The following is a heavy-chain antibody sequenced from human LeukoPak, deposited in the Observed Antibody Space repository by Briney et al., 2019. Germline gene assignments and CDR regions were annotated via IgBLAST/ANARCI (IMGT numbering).Heavy chain of an antibody. CDR3: VRGLYDFWSGYYLDY. CDR2: IYSGGST. D-gene: IGHD3-3*01. V-gene: IGHV3-53*01. CDR1: GFTVSSNY. Sequence: PGGSLRLSCAASGFTVSSNYMSWVRQAPGKGLEWVSVIYSGGSTYYADSVKGRFTISRDNSKNTLYLQMNSLRAEDTAVYYCVRGLYDFWSGYYLDYWGQGTLVTVSS. J-gene: IGHJ4*02.